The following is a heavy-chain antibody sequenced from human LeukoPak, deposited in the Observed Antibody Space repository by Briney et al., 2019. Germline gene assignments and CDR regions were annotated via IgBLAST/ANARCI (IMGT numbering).Heavy chain of an antibody. CDR3: ARDSSGYQ. J-gene: IGHJ4*02. CDR2: IKEDGSEK. V-gene: IGHV3-7*01. CDR1: GFTSSTYW. D-gene: IGHD3-22*01. Sequence: GGSLRLSCAASGFTSSTYWMSWVRQAPGKGLEWVANIKEDGSEKYYGDSVKGRFTISRDNAKNSLYLEMNGLRVEDTAVYYCARDSSGYQWGQGTLVTVSS.